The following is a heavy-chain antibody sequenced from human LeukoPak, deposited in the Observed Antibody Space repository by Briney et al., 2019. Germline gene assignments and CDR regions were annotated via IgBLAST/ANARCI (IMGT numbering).Heavy chain of an antibody. J-gene: IGHJ4*02. CDR3: AREGGDYYDSSGYYYHGGFD. CDR2: ISSGSRTI. V-gene: IGHV3-48*01. Sequence: GGSLRLSCAASGFTFSSYSMNWVRQAPGKGLEWVSYISSGSRTIYYADSVKGRFTISRDNAKNSLYLQMDSLRAEDTAVYYCAREGGDYYDSSGYYYHGGFDWGQGTLVTVSS. D-gene: IGHD3-22*01. CDR1: GFTFSSYS.